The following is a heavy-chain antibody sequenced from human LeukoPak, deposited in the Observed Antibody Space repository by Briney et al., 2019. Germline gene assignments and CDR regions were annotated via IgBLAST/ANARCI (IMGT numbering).Heavy chain of an antibody. CDR2: IYDSGST. V-gene: IGHV4-59*01. CDR3: ATLRDGYEFDY. D-gene: IGHD5-24*01. CDR1: GGSISSNY. J-gene: IGHJ4*02. Sequence: ASETLSLTCTASGGSISSNYWSWIRQRPGKGLEWIGYIYDSGSTNYNPSLKSRVTISVDTSKNQFSLKLSSVTAADTAVYYCATLRDGYEFDYWGQGTLVTVSS.